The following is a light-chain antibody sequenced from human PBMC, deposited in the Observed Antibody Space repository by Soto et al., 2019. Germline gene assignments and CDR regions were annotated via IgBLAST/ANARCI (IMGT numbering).Light chain of an antibody. Sequence: EIVMTQSPATLSVSPGERATLSCRASQSISSNLAWYQQKPGQAPSLLLYGASTRATGIPARFSGSGSGTDFTLTIISLQYEDFAVYYCHQYNNWPPGTFGQGTKLEIK. V-gene: IGKV3-15*01. CDR2: GAS. CDR3: HQYNNWPPGT. CDR1: QSISSN. J-gene: IGKJ2*02.